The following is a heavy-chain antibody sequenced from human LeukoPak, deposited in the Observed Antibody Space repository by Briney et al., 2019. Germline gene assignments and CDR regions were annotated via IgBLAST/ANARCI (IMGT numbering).Heavy chain of an antibody. Sequence: SVKVSCKASGGTFSSYAISWVRQAPGQGLEWMGGIIPIFGTANYAQKFQGRVTITADKSTSTAYMELSSLRSEDTAVYYCASRPRGYSGYTIGTFDYWGQGTLVTVSS. V-gene: IGHV1-69*06. J-gene: IGHJ4*02. CDR3: ASRPRGYSGYTIGTFDY. CDR1: GGTFSSYA. D-gene: IGHD5-12*01. CDR2: IIPIFGTA.